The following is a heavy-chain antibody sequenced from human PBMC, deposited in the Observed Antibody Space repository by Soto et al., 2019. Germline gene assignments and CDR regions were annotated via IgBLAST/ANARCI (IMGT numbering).Heavy chain of an antibody. J-gene: IGHJ4*02. CDR3: ARLQAAAGDNDLTFDY. Sequence: GGSPKISRKGSGYRLSSYWIRRGRQMPGKGLEWMGRIDPSDSYTNYSPSFQGHVTISADKSISTAYLQWSSLKASDTAMYYCARLQAAAGDNDLTFDYWGQGTLVTVSS. CDR1: GYRLSSYW. CDR2: IDPSDSYT. D-gene: IGHD6-13*01. V-gene: IGHV5-10-1*01.